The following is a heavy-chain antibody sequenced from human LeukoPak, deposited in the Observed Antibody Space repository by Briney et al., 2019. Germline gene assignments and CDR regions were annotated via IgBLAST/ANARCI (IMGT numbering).Heavy chain of an antibody. V-gene: IGHV3-53*01. D-gene: IGHD4/OR15-4a*01. CDR3: ARRAGAYSHPYDY. CDR2: IYSDNT. CDR1: GFIVSSIS. Sequence: PGGSLRLSCAASGFIVSSISMSWVRQAPGKGLEWVSFIYSDNTHYSDSVKGRFTISRDNSKNTLYLQMNSLRAEDTAVYYCARRAGAYSHPYDYWGQGTLVTASS. J-gene: IGHJ4*02.